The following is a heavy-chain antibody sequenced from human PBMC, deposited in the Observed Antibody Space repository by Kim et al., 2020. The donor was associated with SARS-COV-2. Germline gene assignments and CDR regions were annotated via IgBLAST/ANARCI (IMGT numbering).Heavy chain of an antibody. CDR3: ARQGGLNTYYYGMDV. D-gene: IGHD3-16*01. Sequence: GESLKISCKGSGYSFTSYWIAWVRQMPGKGLEWMGIIYPDDSNTKYSPSFQGQVTISADKSISAAYLQWSSLKASETAMYYCARQGGLNTYYYGMDVWGQGTTVTVSS. V-gene: IGHV5-51*01. CDR1: GYSFTSYW. CDR2: IYPDDSNT. J-gene: IGHJ6*02.